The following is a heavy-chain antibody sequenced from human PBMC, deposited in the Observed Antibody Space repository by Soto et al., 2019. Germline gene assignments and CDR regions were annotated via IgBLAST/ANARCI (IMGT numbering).Heavy chain of an antibody. V-gene: IGHV3-30-3*02. CDR2: ASYDGSDI. CDR3: GKGRSYYYYYGVDV. J-gene: IGHJ6*02. Sequence: GGSLRLSCAASGFTFRNYAMHWVRQAPGKGLEWVAVASYDGSDIHYADSVKGRFTISRDNSKSTLYLQMNSLRAEDTAVYYCGKGRSYYYYYGVDVWGQGTTVTVSS. D-gene: IGHD1-26*01. CDR1: GFTFRNYA.